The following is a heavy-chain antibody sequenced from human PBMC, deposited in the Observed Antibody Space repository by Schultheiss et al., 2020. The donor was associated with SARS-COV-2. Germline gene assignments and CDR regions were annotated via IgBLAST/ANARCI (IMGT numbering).Heavy chain of an antibody. CDR1: GFTFSSYE. D-gene: IGHD3-22*01. CDR2: ISSSGSTI. J-gene: IGHJ4*02. Sequence: GGSLRLSCAASGFTFSSYEMNWVRQAPGKGLEWVSYISSSGSTIYYADSVKGRFTISRDNAKNSLYLQMNSLRAEDTAVYYCARAHSRKYYYDSSGYYGACDYWGQGTLVTVSS. CDR3: ARAHSRKYYYDSSGYYGACDY. V-gene: IGHV3-48*03.